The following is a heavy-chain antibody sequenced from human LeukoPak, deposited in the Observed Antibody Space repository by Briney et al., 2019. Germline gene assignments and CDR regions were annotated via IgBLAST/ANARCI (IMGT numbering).Heavy chain of an antibody. CDR1: GFTFSSYA. CDR3: AKRGLVSGWPFDY. V-gene: IGHV3-23*01. J-gene: IGHJ4*02. Sequence: GGSLRLSCAASGFTFSSYAVSRVRQAPGKGLEWASVISGGGGSTYYADSVKGRFTISRDNSKNTLYLQMNSLRAEDTAVYYCAKRGLVSGWPFDYWGQGTLVTVSS. D-gene: IGHD6-19*01. CDR2: ISGGGGST.